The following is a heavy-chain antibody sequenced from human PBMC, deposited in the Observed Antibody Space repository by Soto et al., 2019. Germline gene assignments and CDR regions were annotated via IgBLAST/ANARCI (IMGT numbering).Heavy chain of an antibody. Sequence: SETLSLTCTVSGGCISSYYWSWIRQPPGKGLEWIGYIYYSGSTNYNPSLKSRVTISVDTSKNQFSLKLSSVTAADTAVYYFARGKYYFDYWGQGTLVTVSS. V-gene: IGHV4-59*01. CDR2: IYYSGST. J-gene: IGHJ4*02. CDR1: GGCISSYY. CDR3: ARGKYYFDY.